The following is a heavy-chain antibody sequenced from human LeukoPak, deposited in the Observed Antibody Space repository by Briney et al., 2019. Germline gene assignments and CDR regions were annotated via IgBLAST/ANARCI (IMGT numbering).Heavy chain of an antibody. J-gene: IGHJ2*01. CDR3: ARDQDPLWFGELSTGGYFDL. V-gene: IGHV3-21*01. CDR1: GFTFSSYS. D-gene: IGHD3-10*01. CDR2: ISSSSSYI. Sequence: GGSLRLSCAASGFTFSSYSMNWVRQAPGKGLEWVSSISSSSSYIYYADSVKGRFTISRDNAKNSLYLQMNSLRAEDTAVYYCARDQDPLWFGELSTGGYFDLWDRGTLVTVSS.